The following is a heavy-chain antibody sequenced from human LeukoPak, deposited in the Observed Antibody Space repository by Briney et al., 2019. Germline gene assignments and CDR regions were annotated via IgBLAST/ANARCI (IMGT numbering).Heavy chain of an antibody. CDR3: ARGGLVLMMYTMHPDNWFGP. CDR2: IYHSGST. CDR1: GGSISSSDYY. J-gene: IGHJ5*02. V-gene: IGHV4-39*07. Sequence: KPSETLSLTCTVSGGSISSSDYYWNWIRQAPGKGLEWIGSIYHSGSTYYNPSLTSRVTISVDTSKNQLSLKLTSVTAADTAVYYCARGGLVLMMYTMHPDNWFGPWGQGTRVTVSS. D-gene: IGHD2-8*01.